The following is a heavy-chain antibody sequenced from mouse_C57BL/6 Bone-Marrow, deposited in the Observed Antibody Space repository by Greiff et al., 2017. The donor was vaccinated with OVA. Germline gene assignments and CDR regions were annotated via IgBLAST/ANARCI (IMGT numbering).Heavy chain of an antibody. CDR1: GYTFTSYW. CDR2: IDPSASYT. V-gene: IGHV1-59*01. CDR3: ARTIDY. J-gene: IGHJ2*01. Sequence: QVQLQQPGAELVRPGTSVKLSCKASGYTFTSYWMHWVKQRPGQGLEWIGVIDPSASYTNYNQKFKDKATLTVDTSSSTAYMQISSLTSEDSAVYYCARTIDYWGQGTTLTVSS.